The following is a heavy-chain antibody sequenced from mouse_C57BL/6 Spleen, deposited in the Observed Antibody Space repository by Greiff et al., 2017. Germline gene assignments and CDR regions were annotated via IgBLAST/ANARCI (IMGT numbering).Heavy chain of an antibody. D-gene: IGHD1-1*01. CDR1: GFTFSDYG. Sequence: EVQVVESGGGLVKPGGSLKLSCAASGFTFSDYGMHWVRQAPEKGLEWVAYISSGSSTIYYADTVKGRFTISRDNAKNTLFLQMTSLRSEDTAMYYCARGGYYGSSFYFDDWGQGTTLTVSS. V-gene: IGHV5-17*01. CDR3: ARGGYYGSSFYFDD. CDR2: ISSGSSTI. J-gene: IGHJ2*01.